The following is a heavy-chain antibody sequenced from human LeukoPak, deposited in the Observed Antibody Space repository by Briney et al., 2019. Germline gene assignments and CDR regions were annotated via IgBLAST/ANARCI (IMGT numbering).Heavy chain of an antibody. CDR3: ASGHYDFWSGLYPYGMDV. J-gene: IGHJ6*02. Sequence: SETLSLTCTVSGGSISSGGYYWSWIRQHPGKGLEWIGYIYYSGSTYYNPSLKSRVTISVDTSKNQFSLKLSSVTAADTAVYYCASGHYDFWSGLYPYGMDVWGQGTTVTVSS. CDR2: IYYSGST. CDR1: GGSISSGGYY. D-gene: IGHD3-3*01. V-gene: IGHV4-31*03.